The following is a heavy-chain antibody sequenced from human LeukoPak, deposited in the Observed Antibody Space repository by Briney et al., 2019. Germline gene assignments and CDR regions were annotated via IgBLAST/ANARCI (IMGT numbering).Heavy chain of an antibody. CDR3: ASEHCSGGSCYCLY. CDR2: INPNSGGT. CDR1: GYTFTDYY. Sequence: ASVKVSCKASGYTFTDYYMYWVRQAPGQGLEWMGRINPNSGGTNYGQKFQGRATMTRDTSISTAYMELSRLTSDDTAVYYCASEHCSGGSCYCLYWGQGTLVTVSS. J-gene: IGHJ4*02. V-gene: IGHV1-2*06. D-gene: IGHD2-15*01.